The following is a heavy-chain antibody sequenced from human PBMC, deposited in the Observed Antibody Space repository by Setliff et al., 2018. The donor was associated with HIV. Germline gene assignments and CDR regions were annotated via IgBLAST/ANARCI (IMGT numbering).Heavy chain of an antibody. CDR2: IKHDGSEK. Sequence: TGGSLRLSCAASGFTFSYFWMSWVRQTPGKGLEWVANIKHDGSEKYYVDSVKGRFTISRDNAKNSLYLQMNSLRVEDTAVFYCARDRGGSDYFDYWGHGTLVTVSS. CDR1: GFTFSYFW. CDR3: ARDRGGSDYFDY. V-gene: IGHV3-7*01. J-gene: IGHJ4*01. D-gene: IGHD1-26*01.